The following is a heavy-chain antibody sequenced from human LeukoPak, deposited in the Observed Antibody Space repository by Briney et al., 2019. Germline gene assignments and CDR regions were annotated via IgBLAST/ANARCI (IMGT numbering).Heavy chain of an antibody. Sequence: GGSLRLSCAPSGFTFSSYAMSWVRQAPAKGLEWVSSISSSGDSTYYADSVKGRFTISRDNSKNTLYLQMNSLRAEDTAVYYCAKDRDYYDSSGYYYVRGVDYWGQGTLVTVSS. CDR2: ISSSGDST. V-gene: IGHV3-23*01. CDR1: GFTFSSYA. CDR3: AKDRDYYDSSGYYYVRGVDY. J-gene: IGHJ4*02. D-gene: IGHD3-22*01.